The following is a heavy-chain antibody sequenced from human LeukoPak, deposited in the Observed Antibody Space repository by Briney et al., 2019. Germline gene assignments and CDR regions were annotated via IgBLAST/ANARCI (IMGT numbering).Heavy chain of an antibody. V-gene: IGHV4-59*01. CDR2: IYYSGST. D-gene: IGHD3-22*01. CDR3: ASYSYYYDSSGYFDY. CDR1: GGSISSYY. J-gene: IGHJ4*02. Sequence: SETLSLTCAVSGGSISSYYWSWIRQPPGKGLEWIGYIYYSGSTNYNPSLKSRVTISVDTSKNQFSLKLSSVTAADTAVYYCASYSYYYDSSGYFDYWGQGTLVTVSS.